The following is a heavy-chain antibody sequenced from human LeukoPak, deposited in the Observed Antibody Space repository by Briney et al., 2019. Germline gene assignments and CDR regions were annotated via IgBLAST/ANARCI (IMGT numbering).Heavy chain of an antibody. CDR2: INHSGST. V-gene: IGHV4-39*07. CDR3: ARGYSYGHFDY. D-gene: IGHD5-18*01. J-gene: IGHJ4*02. Sequence: PSETLSLTCTVSGGSISSSSYYWGWIRQPPGKGLEWIGEINHSGSTNYNPSLKSRVTISVDTSKNQFSLKLSSVTAADTAVYYCARGYSYGHFDYWGQGTLVTVSP. CDR1: GGSISSSSYY.